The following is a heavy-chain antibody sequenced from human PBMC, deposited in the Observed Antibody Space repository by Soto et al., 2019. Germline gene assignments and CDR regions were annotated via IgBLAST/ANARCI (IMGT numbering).Heavy chain of an antibody. V-gene: IGHV1-69*13. Sequence: SVKVSCKASGGTFSSYAISWVRQAPGQGLEWMGGIIPIFGTANYAQKFQGRVTITADESTRTAYMELSSLRSEDTAVYYCARDRWDVVVPAASPDEGMDVWGPGTTVNVFS. CDR1: GGTFSSYA. CDR2: IIPIFGTA. CDR3: ARDRWDVVVPAASPDEGMDV. D-gene: IGHD2-2*01. J-gene: IGHJ6*02.